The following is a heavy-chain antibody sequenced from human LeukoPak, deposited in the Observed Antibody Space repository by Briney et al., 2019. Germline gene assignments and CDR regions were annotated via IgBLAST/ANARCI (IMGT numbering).Heavy chain of an antibody. J-gene: IGHJ4*02. Sequence: SETLSLTCTVSGGSISSSSYYWGWIRQPPGKGLEWIGSIYYSGNTYYNPSLKSRVTISVDTSKNQFSLKLSSVTAADTAVYYCARHEGKGYDSSGYFYWGQGTLVTVSS. CDR2: IYYSGNT. V-gene: IGHV4-39*01. CDR3: ARHEGKGYDSSGYFY. CDR1: GGSISSSSYY. D-gene: IGHD3-22*01.